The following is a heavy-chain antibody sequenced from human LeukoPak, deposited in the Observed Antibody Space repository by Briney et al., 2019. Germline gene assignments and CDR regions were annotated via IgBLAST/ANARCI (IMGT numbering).Heavy chain of an antibody. CDR1: GFTFSSYG. D-gene: IGHD2-15*01. Sequence: PGRSLRLSCAASGFTFSSYGMHWVRQAPGKGLEWVAVIWYDGSNKYYADSVKGRFTISRDNSKNTLYLQMNSLRAEDTAVYYCGSRYCSGGTCDFSFDIRGQGTMVTVSS. V-gene: IGHV3-33*01. CDR3: GSRYCSGGTCDFSFDI. CDR2: IWYDGSNK. J-gene: IGHJ3*02.